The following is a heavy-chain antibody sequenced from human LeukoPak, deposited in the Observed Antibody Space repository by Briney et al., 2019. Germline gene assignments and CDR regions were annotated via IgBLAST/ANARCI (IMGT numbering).Heavy chain of an antibody. CDR2: ISSSGSTI. CDR1: GFTFSSYE. D-gene: IGHD3-9*01. J-gene: IGHJ4*02. V-gene: IGHV3-48*03. Sequence: GGSLRLSCVASGFTFSSYEMNWVRQAPGKGLEWVSYISSSGSTIYYADSVKGRFTISRDNAKNSLYLQMNSLRAEDTTVYYCARVRAPDYDILTGYRSSDYLDYWGQGTLVTVSS. CDR3: ARVRAPDYDILTGYRSSDYLDY.